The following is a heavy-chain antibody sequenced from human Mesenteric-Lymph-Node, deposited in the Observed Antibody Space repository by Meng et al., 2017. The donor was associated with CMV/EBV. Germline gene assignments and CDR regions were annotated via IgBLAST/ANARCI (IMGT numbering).Heavy chain of an antibody. CDR2: RINTGRK. CDR1: GGAISRRKG. V-gene: IGHV4-4*02. J-gene: IGHJ4*02. CDR3: AREIWFGDDRYFDS. Sequence: GGAISRRKGWSGEGKTPGKGMGWSGERINTGRKKKNTKQKSRDTISVERSNNEFSLKLSSVTAADTAVYYCAREIWFGDDRYFDSWGQGTLVTVSS. D-gene: IGHD3-10*01.